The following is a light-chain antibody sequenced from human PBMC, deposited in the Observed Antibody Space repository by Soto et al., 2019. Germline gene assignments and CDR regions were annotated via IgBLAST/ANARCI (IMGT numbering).Light chain of an antibody. CDR3: QQYGSSRSIT. CDR1: QSGNSDY. V-gene: IGKV3-20*01. Sequence: EIVLTQSPGTLSLSPGERATLSCRASQSGNSDYLAWYQQKPGQAPRLLIYGASSRATGIPDRFRGSGSGTDFTLTISRLEPEDFALYYCQQYGSSRSITFGQGTRLEI. CDR2: GAS. J-gene: IGKJ5*01.